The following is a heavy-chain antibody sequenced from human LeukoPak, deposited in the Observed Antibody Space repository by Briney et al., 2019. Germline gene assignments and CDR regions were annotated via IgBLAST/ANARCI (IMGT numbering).Heavy chain of an antibody. Sequence: SETLSLTCTVSGGSISSYYWSWIRQPPGKGLEWIGHIYYSGSTNYNPSLKSRVTMSLDASKNQFSLKLSSVTAADTAVYYCAGGGTYLRYYFDFWGQGTLVTVSS. D-gene: IGHD1-26*01. V-gene: IGHV4-59*08. CDR1: GGSISSYY. CDR3: AGGGTYLRYYFDF. CDR2: IYYSGST. J-gene: IGHJ4*02.